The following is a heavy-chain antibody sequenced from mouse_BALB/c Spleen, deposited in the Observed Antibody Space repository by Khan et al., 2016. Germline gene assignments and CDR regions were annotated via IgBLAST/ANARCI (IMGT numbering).Heavy chain of an antibody. J-gene: IGHJ4*01. CDR1: GYSITSDYA. V-gene: IGHV3-2*02. CDR3: ATYYYGSSHYAMDY. D-gene: IGHD1-1*01. CDR2: ISYSGST. Sequence: EVQLQESGPGLVKPSQSLSLTCTVTGYSITSDYAWNWIRQFPGNKLEWMGYISYSGSTSYKPSLKSRISITRDTSKNQFFLQLNSVTTEDTATYYCATYYYGSSHYAMDYWGQGTSVTVSS.